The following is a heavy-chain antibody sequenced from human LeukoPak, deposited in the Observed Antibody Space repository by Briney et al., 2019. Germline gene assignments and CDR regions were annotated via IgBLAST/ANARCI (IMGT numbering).Heavy chain of an antibody. D-gene: IGHD3-22*01. CDR2: IRYDGSNK. CDR1: GFTFNNFG. V-gene: IGHV3-30*02. J-gene: IGHJ4*02. Sequence: PGGSLRLSCAASGFTFNNFGMHWVRQAPGKGLEWVAFIRYDGSNKYYADSVKGRFTISRDNSKNTLYLQMNSLRAEDTAVYYCAKEAVTYYYDSSEWYFDYWGQGTLVTVSS. CDR3: AKEAVTYYYDSSEWYFDY.